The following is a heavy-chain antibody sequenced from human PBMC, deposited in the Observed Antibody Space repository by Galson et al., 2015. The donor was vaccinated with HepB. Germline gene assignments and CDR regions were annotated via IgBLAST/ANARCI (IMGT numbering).Heavy chain of an antibody. V-gene: IGHV1-24*01. CDR1: GYTLTDLS. D-gene: IGHD3-22*01. J-gene: IGHJ4*02. Sequence: SVKVSCKVSGYTLTDLSMHWVRQAPGKGLELMGGFDPEDGETIYAQKFQGRVTMTEDTSTDKAYMELSSLRSEDTAVYYCATLRSSDSSGYYPEYWGQGTLVTVSS. CDR2: FDPEDGET. CDR3: ATLRSSDSSGYYPEY.